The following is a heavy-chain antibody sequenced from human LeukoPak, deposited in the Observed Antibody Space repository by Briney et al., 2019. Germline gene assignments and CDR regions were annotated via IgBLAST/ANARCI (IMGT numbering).Heavy chain of an antibody. J-gene: IGHJ3*02. Sequence: GGSLRLSCAASGFTFSSYEMNWVRQAPGKGLEWVSSISSSSGYIYYADSVKGRFTISRDNAKNSLYLQMNSLRAEDTAVYYCARDRETYGGYPKDAFDIWGQGTMVTVSS. CDR2: ISSSSGYI. CDR1: GFTFSSYE. V-gene: IGHV3-21*01. CDR3: ARDRETYGGYPKDAFDI. D-gene: IGHD4-17*01.